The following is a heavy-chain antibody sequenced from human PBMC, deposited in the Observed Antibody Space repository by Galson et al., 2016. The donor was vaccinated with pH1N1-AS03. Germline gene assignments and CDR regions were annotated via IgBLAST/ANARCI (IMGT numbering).Heavy chain of an antibody. CDR3: ARVVGARPPPDY. CDR2: IYDTGGT. J-gene: IGHJ4*02. CDR1: GGSISSRAYY. V-gene: IGHV4-39*01. Sequence: LSLTCTVSGGSISSRAYYWGWIRQPPGKGLEWIGGIYDTGGTTYNPSLKSRVTISGDTSKNQLSLKVTSMTAADTAVYYCARVVGARPPPDYWGQGTLVTVSS. D-gene: IGHD1-26*01.